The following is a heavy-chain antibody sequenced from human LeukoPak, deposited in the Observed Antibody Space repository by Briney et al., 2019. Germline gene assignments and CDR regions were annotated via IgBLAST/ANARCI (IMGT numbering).Heavy chain of an antibody. Sequence: SQTLSLTCTVSGGSISSGGYYWSWIRQPPGKGLEWIGYLYHSGSTYYNPSLKSRVTISVDRSKNQFSLKLSSVTAADTAVYYCAAVGSRIAARPDYWGQGTLVTVSS. CDR1: GGSISSGGYY. D-gene: IGHD6-6*01. CDR3: AAVGSRIAARPDY. J-gene: IGHJ4*02. V-gene: IGHV4-30-2*01. CDR2: LYHSGST.